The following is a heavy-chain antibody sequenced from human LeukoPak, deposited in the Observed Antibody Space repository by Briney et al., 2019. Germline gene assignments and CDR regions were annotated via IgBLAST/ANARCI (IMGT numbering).Heavy chain of an antibody. CDR2: ITSNGRNT. V-gene: IGHV3-64*01. CDR3: ARERYSPGHDAFDL. J-gene: IGHJ3*01. D-gene: IGHD6-13*01. Sequence: PGGSQRLSCAASQFTFISDSMHWVRQAPGKGLEYVSGITSNGRNTYYANSVKGRFTISRDNSKNTVYLQMRSLRPEEMAVYYCARERYSPGHDAFDLWGQGTMVTVSS. CDR1: QFTFISDS.